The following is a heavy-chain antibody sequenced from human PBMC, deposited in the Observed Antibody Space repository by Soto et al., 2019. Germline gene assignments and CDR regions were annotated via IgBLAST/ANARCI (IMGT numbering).Heavy chain of an antibody. CDR2: VDPRDSYT. V-gene: IGHV5-10-1*01. D-gene: IGHD2-8*02. Sequence: GESLKISCTGFGYSFTTFWISWVRQVPGKGLEWMGTVDPRDSYTNYSPTFQGHVTISADKSIATAYLHWGSLQASDTAMCFCARIYCTSAACDSWLDPWGQGTLVTVSA. CDR1: GYSFTTFW. CDR3: ARIYCTSAACDSWLDP. J-gene: IGHJ5*02.